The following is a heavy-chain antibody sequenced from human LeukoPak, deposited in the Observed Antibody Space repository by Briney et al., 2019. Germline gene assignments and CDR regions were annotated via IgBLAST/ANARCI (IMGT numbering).Heavy chain of an antibody. CDR1: GGSISSYY. J-gene: IGHJ3*02. D-gene: IGHD4-17*01. CDR2: LYTSGST. Sequence: SETLSLTCTVSGGSISSYYWSWIRQPAGKGLEWIGRLYTSGSTNYNPSLTSRVTMSVDTSKNQFSLKLSSVTAADTAVYYCARDLVTVTKGFDIWGQGTMVSVSS. CDR3: ARDLVTVTKGFDI. V-gene: IGHV4-4*07.